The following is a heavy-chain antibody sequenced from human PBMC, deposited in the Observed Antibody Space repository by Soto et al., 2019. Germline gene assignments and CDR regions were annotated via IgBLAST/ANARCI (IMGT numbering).Heavy chain of an antibody. D-gene: IGHD6-19*01. CDR2: IDPSDSYT. V-gene: IGHV5-10-1*01. J-gene: IGHJ4*02. CDR1: GYSFTSYW. CDR3: ARPVSGWYYFDY. Sequence: PGESLKISCKGSGYSFTSYWISWVRQMPGKGLEWMGRIDPSDSYTNYSPSFQGHVTISADKSISTAYLQWSSLKASDTAMYYCARPVSGWYYFDYWGQGTMVTVSS.